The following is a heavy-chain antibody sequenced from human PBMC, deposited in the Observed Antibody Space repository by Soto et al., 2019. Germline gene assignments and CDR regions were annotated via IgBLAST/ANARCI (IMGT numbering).Heavy chain of an antibody. CDR2: IYPGDSDT. CDR1: GYSFTSYW. V-gene: IGHV5-51*01. J-gene: IGHJ6*03. Sequence: SLKISCKGSGYSFTSYWIGWVCQMPGKGLEWMGIIYPGDSDTRYSPSFQGQVTISADKSISTAYLQWSSLKASDTAMYYCARVGYCSGGSCFHYYYMDVWGKGTTVTVSS. D-gene: IGHD2-15*01. CDR3: ARVGYCSGGSCFHYYYMDV.